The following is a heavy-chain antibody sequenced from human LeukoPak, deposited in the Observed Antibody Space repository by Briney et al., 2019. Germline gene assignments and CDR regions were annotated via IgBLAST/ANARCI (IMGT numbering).Heavy chain of an antibody. D-gene: IGHD2-15*01. CDR1: GFTFNSYN. V-gene: IGHV3-48*01. CDR2: ISSSSSTK. Sequence: PGGSLRLSCAASGFTFNSYNMNWVRQAPGKGLEWISYISSSSSTKYYVDSVKGRFTISRDNAKNSLYLQMNSLRAEDTAVYYCARDFPEDTQRGQGTLVTVSS. J-gene: IGHJ4*02. CDR3: ARDFPEDTQ.